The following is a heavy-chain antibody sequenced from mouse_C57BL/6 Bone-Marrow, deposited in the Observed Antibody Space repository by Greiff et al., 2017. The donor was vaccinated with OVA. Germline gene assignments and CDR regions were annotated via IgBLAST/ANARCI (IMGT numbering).Heavy chain of an antibody. J-gene: IGHJ2*01. CDR1: GYTFTDYY. CDR2: INPNNGGT. Sequence: VQLQQSGPELVKPGASVKISCKASGYTFTDYYMNWVKQSHGKSLEWIGDINPNNGGTSYNQKFKGKATLTVDKSSSTAYMELRSLTSEDSAVYYCARIRLPYYFDDWGQGTTLTVSS. V-gene: IGHV1-26*01. CDR3: ARIRLPYYFDD. D-gene: IGHD2-2*01.